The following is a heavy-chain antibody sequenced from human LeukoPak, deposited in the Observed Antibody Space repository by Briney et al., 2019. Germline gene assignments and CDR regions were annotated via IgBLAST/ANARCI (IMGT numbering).Heavy chain of an antibody. D-gene: IGHD3-10*01. J-gene: IGHJ4*02. CDR2: INPNGGGR. CDR3: ARVGYFDGSGSQTGGYLDY. Sequence: ASVKVSCKASGYTFTGYYLHWVRQAPGQGLEWMGWINPNGGGREYAQKFQGRVNMTRDTAISTAYMELSSLTFDDTAIYYCARVGYFDGSGSQTGGYLDYWGQGTLVTVSS. V-gene: IGHV1-2*02. CDR1: GYTFTGYY.